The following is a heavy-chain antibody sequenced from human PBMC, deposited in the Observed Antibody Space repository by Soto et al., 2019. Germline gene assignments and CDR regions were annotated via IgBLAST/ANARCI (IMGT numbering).Heavy chain of an antibody. V-gene: IGHV3-23*01. D-gene: IGHD3-22*01. Sequence: EVQLLESGGGSVQPGGSLRLSCEASGFIFRNYAMSWVRQAPGKGLEWVSSISGSGVGTYYADSVQGRFTISRDNSTNTLFLQLSSLRAEHTALYYCAKDVDTLGLSDGSGYFHLWGQGALVTVSS. CDR3: AKDVDTLGLSDGSGYFHL. J-gene: IGHJ4*02. CDR1: GFIFRNYA. CDR2: ISGSGVGT.